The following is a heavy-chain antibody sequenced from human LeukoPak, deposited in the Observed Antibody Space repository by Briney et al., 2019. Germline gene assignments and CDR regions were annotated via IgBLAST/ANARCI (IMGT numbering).Heavy chain of an antibody. Sequence: ASVKVSCKASGYTFTSYGISWVRQAPGQGLEWMGWISAYNGNTNYAQKLQGRVTMTTDTSTSTAYMELRSLRSEDTAVYYCARGSYPRDPPFVAFDIWGQGTMVTVSS. CDR2: ISAYNGNT. V-gene: IGHV1-18*01. D-gene: IGHD2-2*02. J-gene: IGHJ3*02. CDR1: GYTFTSYG. CDR3: ARGSYPRDPPFVAFDI.